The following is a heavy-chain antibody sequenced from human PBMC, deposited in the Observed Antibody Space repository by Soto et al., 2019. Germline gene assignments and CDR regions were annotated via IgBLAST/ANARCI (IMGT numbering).Heavy chain of an antibody. Sequence: QVQLVESGGGVVQPGRSLRLSCAASGFTFSSYDIHWVRQAPGKGLEWVAVISYDGSDENYADSVKGRFAISRDNSKNPLYLQMHSLRAEDTAVYYCAKPLREMSTIDVDYWGQGTLVTVSS. J-gene: IGHJ4*02. CDR1: GFTFSSYD. CDR3: AKPLREMSTIDVDY. D-gene: IGHD1-1*01. V-gene: IGHV3-30*18. CDR2: ISYDGSDE.